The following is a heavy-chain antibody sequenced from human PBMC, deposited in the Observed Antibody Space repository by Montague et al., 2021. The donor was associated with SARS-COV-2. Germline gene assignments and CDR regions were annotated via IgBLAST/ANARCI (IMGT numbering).Heavy chain of an antibody. D-gene: IGHD6-13*01. V-gene: IGHV3-7*01. J-gene: IGHJ6*02. Sequence: SLRLSCAASGFIFSNFAFHWVRQAPGKGLEWVANIKQDGSENYYVDSVKGRFTISRDNAKNSLYLQMNSLRAEDTAVYYCARMGSSWYVRYYYYYGMDVWGQGTTVTVSS. CDR3: ARMGSSWYVRYYYYYGMDV. CDR1: GFIFSNFA. CDR2: IKQDGSEN.